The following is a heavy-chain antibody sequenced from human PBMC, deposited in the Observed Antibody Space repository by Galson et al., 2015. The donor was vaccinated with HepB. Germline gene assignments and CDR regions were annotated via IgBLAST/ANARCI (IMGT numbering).Heavy chain of an antibody. J-gene: IGHJ6*02. CDR3: ARGNDILTGYYTRHAPYGMDV. CDR1: GGTFSSYA. D-gene: IGHD3-9*01. V-gene: IGHV1-69*13. CDR2: IIPIFGTA. Sequence: SVKVSCKASGGTFSSYAISWVRQAPGQGLEWMGGIIPIFGTANYAQKFQGRVTITADESTSTAYMELCSLRSEDTAVYYCARGNDILTGYYTRHAPYGMDVWGQGTTVTVSS.